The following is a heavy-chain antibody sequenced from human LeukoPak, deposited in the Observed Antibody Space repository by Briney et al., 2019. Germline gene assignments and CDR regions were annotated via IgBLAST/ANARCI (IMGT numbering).Heavy chain of an antibody. V-gene: IGHV1-2*02. Sequence: ASVKVSCKASGYTFTGNYMHWVRQAPGQGLEWMGWINPNSGGTNYAQKFQGRVTMTRDTSISTAYMELSRLRSDDTAVYYCAKGDIVVVPAPEPNWFDPWGQGTLVTVSS. CDR2: INPNSGGT. CDR1: GYTFTGNY. D-gene: IGHD2-2*01. CDR3: AKGDIVVVPAPEPNWFDP. J-gene: IGHJ5*02.